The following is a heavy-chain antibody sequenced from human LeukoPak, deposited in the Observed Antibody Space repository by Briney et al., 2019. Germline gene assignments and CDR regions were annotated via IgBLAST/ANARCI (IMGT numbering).Heavy chain of an antibody. V-gene: IGHV4-61*02. J-gene: IGHJ4*02. D-gene: IGHD4-23*01. Sequence: SQTLSLTCTVSGGSISTGTYYWSWIRQPAGKGLEWIGRIYTTGSPNYNPSLKSRVTLSVDTSKNQFSLRLSSVTAADTAVYYCARDSTVVTLDYWGQGTLVTVSS. CDR1: GGSISTGTYY. CDR2: IYTTGSP. CDR3: ARDSTVVTLDY.